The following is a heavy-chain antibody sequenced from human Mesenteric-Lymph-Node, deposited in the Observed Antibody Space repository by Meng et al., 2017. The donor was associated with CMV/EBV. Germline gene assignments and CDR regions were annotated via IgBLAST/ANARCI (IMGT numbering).Heavy chain of an antibody. D-gene: IGHD3-22*01. Sequence: GGSLRLSCAASGFTFDDYAMHWVRQAPGKGLEWVSGISGSGSNTHYADSVKGRFTISRDNSKNTLYLQMNSLRAEDTAVYYCAKRGYYDSSSSYAPFDFWGQGTLVTVSS. J-gene: IGHJ4*02. CDR3: AKRGYYDSSSSYAPFDF. V-gene: IGHV3-23*01. CDR1: GFTFDDYA. CDR2: ISGSGSNT.